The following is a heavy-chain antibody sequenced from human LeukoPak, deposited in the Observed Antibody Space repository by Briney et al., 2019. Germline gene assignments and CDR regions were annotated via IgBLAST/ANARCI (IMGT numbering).Heavy chain of an antibody. V-gene: IGHV4-59*08. J-gene: IGHJ6*02. Sequence: SETLSLTCTVSGDSMSSYFWTWVRQFPGKGLEWVGYIYQTTTTYNPSLKGRVTISVDTSKNQFSLKLNSVTAADTAVYYCARIGNYDSGSSIGMDVWGQGTTVTVSS. CDR2: IYQTTT. D-gene: IGHD3-10*01. CDR1: GDSMSSYF. CDR3: ARIGNYDSGSSIGMDV.